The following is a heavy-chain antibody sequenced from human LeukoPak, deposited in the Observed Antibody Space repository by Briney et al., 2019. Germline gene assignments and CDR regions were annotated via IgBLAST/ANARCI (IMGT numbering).Heavy chain of an antibody. CDR2: IIPIFGTA. J-gene: IGHJ5*02. CDR1: GGTFSSYA. CDR3: ARGLGYCTNGVCLNWFDP. D-gene: IGHD2-8*01. Sequence: SVTVSCKASGGTFSSYAISWVRQAPGQGLEWMGGIIPIFGTANYAQKFQGRVTITTDESTSTAYMELSSLRSEDTAVYYCARGLGYCTNGVCLNWFDPWGQGTLVTVSS. V-gene: IGHV1-69*05.